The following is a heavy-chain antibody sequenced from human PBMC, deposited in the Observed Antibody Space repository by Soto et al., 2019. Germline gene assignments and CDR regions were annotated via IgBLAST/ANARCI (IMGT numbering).Heavy chain of an antibody. CDR1: GFTFSNYA. CDR2: ISGSGGST. J-gene: IGHJ4*02. Sequence: EVQLLESGGGLVQPGGSLRLSCAASGFTFSNYAMSWVRQAPGKGLEWVSGISGSGGSTYYADSVKGRFTISRDNSKNTLYLQMNSLRAEDTAIYYCAKDLYDIWEPVDYWGQGTLVTVSS. CDR3: AKDLYDIWEPVDY. D-gene: IGHD3-9*01. V-gene: IGHV3-23*01.